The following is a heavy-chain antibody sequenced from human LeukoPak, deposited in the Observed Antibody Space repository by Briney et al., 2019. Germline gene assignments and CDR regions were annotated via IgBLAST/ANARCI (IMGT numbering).Heavy chain of an antibody. CDR2: INHSGST. CDR1: GGSFSGSF. CDR3: ARGLRRRGADSFDL. V-gene: IGHV4-34*01. Sequence: PSETLSLTCAVYGGSFSGSFWTWIRQPPGKGLEWIGEINHSGSTNSNPSLKSRVTISVDTSKSQFSLKLRSVTAADTALYYCARGLRRRGADSFDLWGQGTTVTVSS. J-gene: IGHJ3*01. D-gene: IGHD1-26*01.